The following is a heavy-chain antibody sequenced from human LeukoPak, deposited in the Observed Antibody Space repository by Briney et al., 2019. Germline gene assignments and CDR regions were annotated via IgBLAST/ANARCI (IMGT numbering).Heavy chain of an antibody. J-gene: IGHJ4*02. Sequence: PSETLSLTCTVSGGSISSSSYYWGWIRQPPGKGLEWIGSIYYSGSTYYNPSLKSRVTISVDTSKNQFSLKLSSVTAADTAVYYCARVVGATSVRVSGLVDYWGQGTLVTVSS. CDR1: GGSISSSSYY. CDR3: ARVVGATSVRVSGLVDY. V-gene: IGHV4-39*07. D-gene: IGHD1-26*01. CDR2: IYYSGST.